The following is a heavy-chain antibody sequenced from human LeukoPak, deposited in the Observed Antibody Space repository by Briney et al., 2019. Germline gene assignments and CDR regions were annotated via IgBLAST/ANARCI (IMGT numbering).Heavy chain of an antibody. CDR3: AKGGFWSGYPWSMDV. J-gene: IGHJ6*02. CDR1: GFTFSSYG. D-gene: IGHD3-3*01. V-gene: IGHV3-30*18. Sequence: QSGGSLRLSCAASGFTFSSYGMHWVRQAPGKGLEWVAVISYDGSNKYYADSVKGRFTISRDNSKNTLYLQMNSLRAEDTAVYYCAKGGFWSGYPWSMDVWGQGTTVTVSS. CDR2: ISYDGSNK.